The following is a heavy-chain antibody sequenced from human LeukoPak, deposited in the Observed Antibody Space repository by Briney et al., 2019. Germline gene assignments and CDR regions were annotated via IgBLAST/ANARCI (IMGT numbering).Heavy chain of an antibody. V-gene: IGHV1-46*01. CDR1: GYTFTSYY. CDR2: INPSGGST. CDR3: ARGRGPLKLPGLKWEPVAFDI. Sequence: ASVKVSCKASGYTFTSYYLHWVRQPPGQGLEWMGIINPSGGSTSYAKKFQGRVTTTRDTSTSTSYMGLSRLRSEDMAVCYWARGRGPLKLPGLKWEPVAFDIWGEGTMGTVSS. D-gene: IGHD1-26*01. J-gene: IGHJ3*02.